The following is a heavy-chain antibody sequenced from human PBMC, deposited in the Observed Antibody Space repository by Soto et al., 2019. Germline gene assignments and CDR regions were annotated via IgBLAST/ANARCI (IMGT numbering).Heavy chain of an antibody. CDR2: ITGGGSST. Sequence: GGSLRLSCAASGFTFSNFAMSWVRQAPGKGLEWVSGITGGGSSTYYADSVKGRFVISRDNSKNTLYLQMNSLRAEDTAVYYCARDLNYSEDSGYYLPSDYWGQGTLVTVSS. CDR3: ARDLNYSEDSGYYLPSDY. V-gene: IGHV3-23*01. D-gene: IGHD3-22*01. J-gene: IGHJ4*02. CDR1: GFTFSNFA.